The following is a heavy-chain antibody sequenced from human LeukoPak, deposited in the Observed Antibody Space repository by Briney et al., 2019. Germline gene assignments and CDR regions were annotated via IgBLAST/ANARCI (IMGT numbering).Heavy chain of an antibody. CDR3: ARGPDYFDY. Sequence: SGGSLRLSCAASGFNYSSYTMNWVRQAPGMGLEWLSYISASRDITYYADSVKGRFTISRDNSKNTLYLQMNSLRAEDTAVYYCARGPDYFDYWGQGTPVTVSS. J-gene: IGHJ4*02. V-gene: IGHV3-48*01. CDR2: ISASRDIT. CDR1: GFNYSSYT.